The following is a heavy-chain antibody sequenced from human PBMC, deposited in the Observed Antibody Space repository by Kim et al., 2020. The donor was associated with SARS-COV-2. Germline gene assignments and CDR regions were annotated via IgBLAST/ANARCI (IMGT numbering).Heavy chain of an antibody. CDR2: IGTAGDT. V-gene: IGHV3-13*04. J-gene: IGHJ4*02. Sequence: GGSLRLSCAASGFTFSSYDMHWVRQATGKGLEWVSAIGTAGDTYYPGSVKGRFTISRENAKNSLYLQMNSLRAGDTAVYYCARGPGDDSSGYSTPFDYWGQGTLVTVSS. D-gene: IGHD3-22*01. CDR1: GFTFSSYD. CDR3: ARGPGDDSSGYSTPFDY.